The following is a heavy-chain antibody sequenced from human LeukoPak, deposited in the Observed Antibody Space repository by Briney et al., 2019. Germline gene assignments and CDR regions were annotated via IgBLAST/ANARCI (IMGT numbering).Heavy chain of an antibody. V-gene: IGHV1-18*01. D-gene: IGHD3-10*02. CDR1: GYTFTSYG. CDR3: ARDLWPGADYYYMEV. Sequence: ASVKVSCKASGYTFTSYGISWVRQAPGQGLECMGWISSYNGNTNYAQKLQGRVTMTTDTSTSTAYMELRSLRSDDTAVYYCARDLWPGADYYYMEVSGKGTTVTVSS. J-gene: IGHJ6*03. CDR2: ISSYNGNT.